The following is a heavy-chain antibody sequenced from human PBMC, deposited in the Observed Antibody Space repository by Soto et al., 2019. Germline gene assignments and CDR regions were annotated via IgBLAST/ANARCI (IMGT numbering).Heavy chain of an antibody. Sequence: ASVKVSCKASGYTFTSYGISWVRQAPGQGLEWMGWISAYNGNTNYAQKLQGRVTMTTDTSTSTAYMELRSLRSDDTAVYYCARERLWFGELHYYFDYWGQGTLVTVSS. CDR2: ISAYNGNT. V-gene: IGHV1-18*01. CDR3: ARERLWFGELHYYFDY. CDR1: GYTFTSYG. J-gene: IGHJ4*02. D-gene: IGHD3-10*01.